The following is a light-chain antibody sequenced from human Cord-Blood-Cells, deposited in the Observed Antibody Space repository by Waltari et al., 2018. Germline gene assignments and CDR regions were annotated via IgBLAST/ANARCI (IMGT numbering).Light chain of an antibody. J-gene: IGKJ2*01. CDR1: QGVSSY. V-gene: IGKV3-11*01. Sequence: EIVLTQSPATLSLSPGERATLPCRASQGVSSYLAWYHQKPGQAPRLLIYDASNRATGIPARFSGSGSGTDFTLTISSLEPEDFAVYYCQQRSNWYTFGQGTKLEIK. CDR3: QQRSNWYT. CDR2: DAS.